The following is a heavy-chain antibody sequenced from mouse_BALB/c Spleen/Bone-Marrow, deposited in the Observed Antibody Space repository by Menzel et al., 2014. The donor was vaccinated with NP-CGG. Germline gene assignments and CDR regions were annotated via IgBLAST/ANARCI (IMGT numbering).Heavy chain of an antibody. Sequence: VKVVESGPGLVAPSQSLSITCTVSGFSLTSYGVHWVRQPPGKGLEWLGVIWAGGSTNYNSALMSRLSINKDNSKSQVFLKMNSLQTDDTAMYYCASPIYYDYPLFAYWGQGTLVTVSA. D-gene: IGHD2-4*01. J-gene: IGHJ3*01. CDR1: GFSLTSYG. CDR2: IWAGGST. CDR3: ASPIYYDYPLFAY. V-gene: IGHV2-9*02.